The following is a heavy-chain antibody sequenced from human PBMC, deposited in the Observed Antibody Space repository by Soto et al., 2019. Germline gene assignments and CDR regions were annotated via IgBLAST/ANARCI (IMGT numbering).Heavy chain of an antibody. Sequence: PSETLSLTCTVSGAFNSGYYWSWIRQPAGKGLEWIGRIYTSGSTKYSPSLKSRATMSVDTSKKQFSLKLNSVTAADTAVYYCARESTVAGTDNWFDSWGQGTLVTVSS. CDR3: ARESTVAGTDNWFDS. J-gene: IGHJ5*01. CDR2: IYTSGST. CDR1: GAFNSGYY. V-gene: IGHV4-4*07. D-gene: IGHD6-13*01.